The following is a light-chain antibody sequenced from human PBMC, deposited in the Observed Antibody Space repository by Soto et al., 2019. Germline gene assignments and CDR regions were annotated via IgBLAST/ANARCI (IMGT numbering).Light chain of an antibody. Sequence: DIQMTQSPSSLSASIGDRVTITCRASQSINKYLNWYQQKPGKAPKLLIYTASSLQSGVPSRFSGSGSGTDFTLTISSLQPEDFASYHCQQSYSTPFTFGPGTKVDIK. CDR2: TAS. CDR1: QSINKY. CDR3: QQSYSTPFT. J-gene: IGKJ3*01. V-gene: IGKV1-39*01.